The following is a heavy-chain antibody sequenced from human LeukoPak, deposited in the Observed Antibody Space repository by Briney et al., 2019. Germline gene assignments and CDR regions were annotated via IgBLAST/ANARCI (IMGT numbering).Heavy chain of an antibody. CDR3: AKEGAVVPAAIGFDP. D-gene: IGHD2-2*02. CDR1: GFTFSNYA. J-gene: IGHJ5*02. Sequence: PGGSLRLSCAASGFTFSNYAMSWVRQAPGKGLEWASAISGSGGSTYYADSVKGRFTISRDNSKNTLYLQMNSLRAEDTAVYYCAKEGAVVPAAIGFDPWGQGTLVTVSS. CDR2: ISGSGGST. V-gene: IGHV3-23*01.